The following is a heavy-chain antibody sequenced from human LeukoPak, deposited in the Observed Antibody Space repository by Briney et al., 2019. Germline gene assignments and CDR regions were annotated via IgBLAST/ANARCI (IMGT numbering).Heavy chain of an antibody. V-gene: IGHV1-69*04. CDR2: IIPILGIA. D-gene: IGHD3-22*01. J-gene: IGHJ4*02. CDR1: GGTFSSYA. Sequence: SVKVSCKASGGTFSSYAISWVRQAPGQGHEWMRRIIPILGIANYAQKFQGRVTITADKSTSTAYMELSSLRSEDTAVYYCARALTHYYDSSGYFHWGQGTLVTVSS. CDR3: ARALTHYYDSSGYFH.